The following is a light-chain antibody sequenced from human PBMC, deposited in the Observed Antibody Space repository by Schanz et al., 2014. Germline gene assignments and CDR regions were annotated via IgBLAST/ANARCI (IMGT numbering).Light chain of an antibody. Sequence: QSALTQPPSASGSPGQSVTISCTGTSSDVGGYNYVSWYQQHPGKAPKLMIYEVNKRPSGVPDRFTGSKSGNTASLTVSGREAEDEGDYYCSSYAGNNKLLFGGGTKLPVL. CDR2: EVN. J-gene: IGLJ2*01. CDR1: SSDVGGYNY. V-gene: IGLV2-8*01. CDR3: SSYAGNNKLL.